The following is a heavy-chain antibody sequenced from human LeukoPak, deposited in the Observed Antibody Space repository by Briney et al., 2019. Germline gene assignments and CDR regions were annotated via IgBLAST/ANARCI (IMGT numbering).Heavy chain of an antibody. D-gene: IGHD3-9*01. V-gene: IGHV4-34*01. J-gene: IGHJ4*02. CDR3: ARGGRGVSRITIPRYFDS. CDR1: GGSFSGYY. Sequence: SETLSLTCAVYGGSFSGYYWSWIRQPPGQGPEWIGEINHSGSTNYNPSLKSRVTISVDTSKNQFSMKMSSVTAAVTAVYYCARGGRGVSRITIPRYFDSWGQGTLVTVSS. CDR2: INHSGST.